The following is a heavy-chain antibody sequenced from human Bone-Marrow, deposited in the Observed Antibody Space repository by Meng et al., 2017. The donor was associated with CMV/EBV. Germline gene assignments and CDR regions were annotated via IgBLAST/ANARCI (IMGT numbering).Heavy chain of an antibody. CDR3: ARRIATTGVRFDP. CDR2: IYDSGNT. CDR1: GGSVSSGSYY. Sequence: SETLSLTCTVSGGSVSSGSYYWSWIRQPPGKGLEWIGYIYDSGNTNYNPSLKSRVTISVDTSKNQFFLNLRSVTAADTAVYYCARRIATTGVRFDPWGQGSLVTVSS. D-gene: IGHD6-13*01. J-gene: IGHJ5*02. V-gene: IGHV4-61*01.